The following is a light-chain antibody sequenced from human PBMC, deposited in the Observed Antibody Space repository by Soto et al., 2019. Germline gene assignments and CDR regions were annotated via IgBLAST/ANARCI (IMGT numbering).Light chain of an antibody. J-gene: IGLJ2*01. CDR1: SGSVSTSYY. V-gene: IGLV8-61*01. CDR2: STN. CDR3: VLYMGSGIPE. Sequence: QAVVTQEPSFSVSPGGTVTLTCGLSSGSVSTSYYPSWYQQTPGQAPRTLIYSTNTRSSGVPDRFSGSILGNKAALTITGAQADDESDYYCVLYMGSGIPEFGGGTKVTVL.